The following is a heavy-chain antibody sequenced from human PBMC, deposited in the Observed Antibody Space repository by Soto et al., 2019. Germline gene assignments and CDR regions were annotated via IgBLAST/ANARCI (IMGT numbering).Heavy chain of an antibody. CDR1: GFTVSNYA. CDR3: AKKSTDSSGYSDY. CDR2: ISGSGGSS. J-gene: IGHJ4*02. D-gene: IGHD2-2*01. V-gene: IGHV3-23*01. Sequence: EVQLLESGGDLVQPGGSRRLSCATSGFTVSNYAMSWVRQAPGKGLEWVSGISGSGGSSYYADSVKGRFTISRDNSKNTLNLQMDSLRAEDTAVYYCAKKSTDSSGYSDYWGQGTVVTVSS.